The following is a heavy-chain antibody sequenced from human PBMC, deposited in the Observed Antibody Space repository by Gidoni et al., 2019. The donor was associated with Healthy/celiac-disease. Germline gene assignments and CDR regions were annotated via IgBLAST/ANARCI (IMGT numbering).Heavy chain of an antibody. J-gene: IGHJ4*02. CDR3: ARGWIQLWAFDY. D-gene: IGHD5-18*01. CDR2: IYTSGST. CDR1: GCSISSGSYY. V-gene: IGHV4-61*02. Sequence: QVQLQESGPGLVKPSQTLSLTCTVSGCSISSGSYYWSWIRQPAGKGLEWIGRIYTSGSTNYNPSLKSRVTISVDTSKNQFSLKLSSVTAADTAVYYCARGWIQLWAFDYWGQGTLVTVSS.